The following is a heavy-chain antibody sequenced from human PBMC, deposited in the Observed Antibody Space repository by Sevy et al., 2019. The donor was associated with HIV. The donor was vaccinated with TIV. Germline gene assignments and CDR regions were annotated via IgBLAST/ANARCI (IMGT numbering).Heavy chain of an antibody. J-gene: IGHJ4*02. CDR2: IWYDGSNK. Sequence: GGSLRLSCAASGFSFSSYGMHWVRQAPGKGLEWVAVIWYDGSNKYYADSVKGRFTTSRYNSKSTLYLQMNSLRAEYTAVYYCATDRGREGPTYYFDYWGQGTLVTVSS. CDR1: GFSFSSYG. D-gene: IGHD1-26*01. CDR3: ATDRGREGPTYYFDY. V-gene: IGHV3-33*01.